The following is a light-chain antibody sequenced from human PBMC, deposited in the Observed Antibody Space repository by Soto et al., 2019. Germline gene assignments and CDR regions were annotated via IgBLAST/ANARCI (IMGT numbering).Light chain of an antibody. J-gene: IGKJ1*01. CDR2: GKS. V-gene: IGKV3-20*01. CDR3: QQYGSSGT. Sequence: EIVMTQSPATLLLSTGETATLSCRASQSVRKNLAWYQQKPGQAPRLLIYGKSNRATGTPDRSSGSGSGTDFTLTISRLEPEDFAVYYCQQYGSSGTVGQGTKVDIK. CDR1: QSVRKN.